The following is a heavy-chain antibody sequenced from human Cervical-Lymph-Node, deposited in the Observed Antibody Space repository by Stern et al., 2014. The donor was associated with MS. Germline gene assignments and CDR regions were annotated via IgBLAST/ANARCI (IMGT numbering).Heavy chain of an antibody. Sequence: VQLVESGGGVVQPGRSLRLTCTVSGFTFSSYGMHWVRQAPGKGLEWGSVISYDGSDTYYAESVKGRFPISRDNSKNTLYLEMRSLRPEVTAVYYCVKRGITEVRGVRLGDYWGPGTLVIVSS. CDR3: VKRGITEVRGVRLGDY. J-gene: IGHJ4*02. V-gene: IGHV3-30*18. CDR1: GFTFSSYG. CDR2: ISYDGSDT. D-gene: IGHD3-10*01.